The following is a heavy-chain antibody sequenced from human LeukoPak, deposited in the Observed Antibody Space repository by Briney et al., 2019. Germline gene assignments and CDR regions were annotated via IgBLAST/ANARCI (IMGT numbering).Heavy chain of an antibody. Sequence: GGSLRLSCAASGFTFNSYGMHWVRQAPGKGLEWVAFIRYDGSYEYYADSVEGRFTISRDNSKTTLYLQMNSLRSEDTAVYYCAKDGGLHLYYYYNYMDIWGKGTTVTVSS. CDR1: GFTFNSYG. J-gene: IGHJ6*03. D-gene: IGHD5-24*01. CDR3: AKDGGLHLYYYYNYMDI. CDR2: IRYDGSYE. V-gene: IGHV3-30*02.